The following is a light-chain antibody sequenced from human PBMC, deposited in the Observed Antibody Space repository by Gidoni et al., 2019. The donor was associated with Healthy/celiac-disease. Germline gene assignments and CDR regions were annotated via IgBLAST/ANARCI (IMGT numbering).Light chain of an antibody. CDR2: DDS. CDR3: QVWDSSSDHPI. CDR1: NIGSKR. J-gene: IGLJ2*01. Sequence: SDVLTQPPSVSVAPGQTARITCWGNNIGSKRVPGSQQKPGQAPVLVVYDDSDRPSGIPERFSGSNSGNTATLTISRVEAGDEADYYCQVWDSSSDHPIFGGGTKLTVL. V-gene: IGLV3-21*02.